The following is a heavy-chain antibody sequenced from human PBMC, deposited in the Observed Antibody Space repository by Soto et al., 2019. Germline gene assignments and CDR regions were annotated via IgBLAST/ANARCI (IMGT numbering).Heavy chain of an antibody. CDR1: GYTFTNYG. V-gene: IGHV1-18*04. CDR3: ARKSLSNFNWFDP. D-gene: IGHD4-4*01. J-gene: IGHJ5*02. Sequence: QLQLVQSGTELKKPGASVKVSCKASGYTFTNYGITWVRQAPGQGLEWTGWINADYGNTNYEQKFQGRVTMTTDTSTNTAYMELRSLRSDDTAVYYCARKSLSNFNWFDPWGQGTLVTVSS. CDR2: INADYGNT.